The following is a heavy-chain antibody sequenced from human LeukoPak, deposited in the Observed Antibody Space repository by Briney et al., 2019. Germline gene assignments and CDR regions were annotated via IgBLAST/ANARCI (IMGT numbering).Heavy chain of an antibody. V-gene: IGHV4-39*01. Sequence: SETLSLTCTVSGGSISSSSYYWGWIRQPPGKGLEWIGSIYYSGSTYYNPSLKSRVTISVDTSKNQFSLKLSSVTAADTAVYYCAIWFGEFGAFDIWGQGTMVTVSS. CDR2: IYYSGST. J-gene: IGHJ3*02. CDR1: GGSISSSSYY. D-gene: IGHD3-10*01. CDR3: AIWFGEFGAFDI.